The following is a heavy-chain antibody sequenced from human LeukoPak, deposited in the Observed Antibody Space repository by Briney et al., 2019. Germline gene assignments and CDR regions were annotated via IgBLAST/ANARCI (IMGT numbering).Heavy chain of an antibody. CDR1: GFTFSSYC. D-gene: IGHD6-19*01. CDR3: ARDRPDGVAVAEDYYYYGMDV. Sequence: GGSLRLSCAASGFTFSSYCMSWVRQAPGKGLEWVANIKQDGSEKYYVDSVKGRFTISRDNAKNSLYLQMNSLRAEDTAVYYCARDRPDGVAVAEDYYYYGMDVWGQGTTVTVSS. J-gene: IGHJ6*02. CDR2: IKQDGSEK. V-gene: IGHV3-7*01.